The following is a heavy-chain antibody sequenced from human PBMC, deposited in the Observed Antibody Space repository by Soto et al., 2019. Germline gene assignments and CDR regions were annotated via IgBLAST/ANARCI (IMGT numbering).Heavy chain of an antibody. J-gene: IGHJ6*02. CDR2: IGTSSSYI. CDR3: ARDSVRDYLYYYYGMDV. Sequence: PGGSLRLSCAASGFTFSSYTMNWVRQAPGRGLEWVSSIGTSSSYIYYADSVKGRFTISRDNAKNSLFLQINSLRADDTAVYYCARDSVRDYLYYYYGMDVWGQGTTGTGS. D-gene: IGHD4-17*01. CDR1: GFTFSSYT. V-gene: IGHV3-21*01.